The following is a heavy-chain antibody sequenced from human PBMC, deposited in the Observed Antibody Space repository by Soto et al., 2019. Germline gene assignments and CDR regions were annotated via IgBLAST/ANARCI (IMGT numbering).Heavy chain of an antibody. J-gene: IGHJ4*02. V-gene: IGHV3-23*01. CDR3: AKVDLLLWFGELLYPFDY. D-gene: IGHD3-10*01. CDR1: GFTFSSYA. CDR2: ISGSGGST. Sequence: GGSLRLSCAASGFTFSSYAMSWVRQAPGKGLEWVSAISGSGGSTYYADSVKGRFTISRDNSKNTLYLQMNSLRAEDTAVYYCAKVDLLLWFGELLYPFDYWDQGTLVTVSS.